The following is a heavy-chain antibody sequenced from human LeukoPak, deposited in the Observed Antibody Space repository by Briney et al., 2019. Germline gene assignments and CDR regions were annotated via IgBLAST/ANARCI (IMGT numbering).Heavy chain of an antibody. CDR3: ARGAYKYEY. J-gene: IGHJ4*02. CDR2: IYYSGST. CDR1: GGSISSHY. V-gene: IGHV4-59*11. D-gene: IGHD5-18*01. Sequence: SETLPLTCTVSGGSISSHYWSWIRQPPGKGLEWIGYIYYSGSTNYNPSLKSRVTISVDTSKNQFSLKLSSVTAADTAVYYCARGAYKYEYWGQGTLVTVSS.